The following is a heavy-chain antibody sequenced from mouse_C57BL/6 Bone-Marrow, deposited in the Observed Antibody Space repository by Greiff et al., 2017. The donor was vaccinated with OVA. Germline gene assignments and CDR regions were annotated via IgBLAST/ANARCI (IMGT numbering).Heavy chain of an antibody. Sequence: EVKLQESGPGLVKPSQSLSLTCSVTGYSITSGYYWNWIRQFPGNKLEWMGYISYDGSNNYNPSLKNRISITRDTSKNQFFLKLNSVTTEDTATYYCARGPYYLDYWGQGTTLTVSS. J-gene: IGHJ2*01. V-gene: IGHV3-6*01. CDR3: ARGPYYLDY. CDR1: GYSITSGYY. CDR2: ISYDGSN.